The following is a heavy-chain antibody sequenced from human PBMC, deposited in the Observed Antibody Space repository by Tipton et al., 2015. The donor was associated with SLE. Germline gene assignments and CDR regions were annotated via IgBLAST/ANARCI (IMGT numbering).Heavy chain of an antibody. V-gene: IGHV4-61*05. Sequence: TLSLTCTVSGGSISSSSYYWGWIRQPPGKGLAWIGYIYYSGSTNYNPSLKSRVTISVDTSKNQFSLKLSSVTAADTAVYYCARVYYYDSSGYQGAFDIWGQGTMVTVSS. D-gene: IGHD3-22*01. CDR2: IYYSGST. CDR1: GGSISSSSYY. J-gene: IGHJ3*02. CDR3: ARVYYYDSSGYQGAFDI.